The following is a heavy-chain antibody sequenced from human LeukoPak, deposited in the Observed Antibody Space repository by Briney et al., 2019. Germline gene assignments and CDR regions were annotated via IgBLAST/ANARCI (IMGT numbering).Heavy chain of an antibody. CDR3: ARDQRDFWSGYYYYYMDV. CDR2: IYTSGST. J-gene: IGHJ6*03. V-gene: IGHV4-61*02. CDR1: GGSISSGSYY. D-gene: IGHD3-3*01. Sequence: SQTLSLTXTVSGGSISSGSYYWSWIRQPAGKGLKWIGRIYTSGSTNYNPSLKSRVTISVDTSKNQFSLKLSSVTAADTAVYYCARDQRDFWSGYYYYYMDVWGKGTTVTVSS.